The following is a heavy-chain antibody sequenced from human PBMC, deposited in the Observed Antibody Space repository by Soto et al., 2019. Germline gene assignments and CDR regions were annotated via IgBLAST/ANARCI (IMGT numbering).Heavy chain of an antibody. V-gene: IGHV2-5*01. CDR3: ARLRVDSGGYHFDI. Sequence: SGPTLVNPTQTLTLTCTFSGFSLSTSQVGVGWIRQPPGKALEWLAHVYWNDAKYYSLSLKTRLTITKDTSKNQVVLTMTNMDPVDTATYYCARLRVDSGGYHFDIWGQGTLVTVSS. CDR2: VYWNDAK. CDR1: GFSLSTSQVG. D-gene: IGHD2-21*01. J-gene: IGHJ4*02.